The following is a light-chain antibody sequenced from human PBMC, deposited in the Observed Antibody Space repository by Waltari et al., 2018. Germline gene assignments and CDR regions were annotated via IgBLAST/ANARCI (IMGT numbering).Light chain of an antibody. CDR2: DVS. CDR1: SSDVGLYDY. V-gene: IGLV2-14*01. Sequence: QSALTQPASVSGSPGQSITISCTGTSSDVGLYDYVSWYHHHPGKAPQLVIYDVSYRPSGISTRFSASMSGNTASLTISGLQAEDEADYYCTSYTGSSTRYVFGTGTKVTVL. J-gene: IGLJ1*01. CDR3: TSYTGSSTRYV.